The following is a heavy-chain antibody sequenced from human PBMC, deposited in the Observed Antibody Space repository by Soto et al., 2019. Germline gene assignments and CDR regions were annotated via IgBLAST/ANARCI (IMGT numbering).Heavy chain of an antibody. D-gene: IGHD5-12*01. CDR3: ARGSDIVAFFDY. CDR1: GGSISSGGYS. Sequence: SETLSLTCAVSGGSISSGGYSWSWIRQPPGKGLEWIGYIYHSGSTYYNPSLKSRVTISVDRSKNQFSLKLSSVTAADTAVYYCARGSDIVAFFDYWGQGTLVTVSS. CDR2: IYHSGST. V-gene: IGHV4-30-2*01. J-gene: IGHJ4*02.